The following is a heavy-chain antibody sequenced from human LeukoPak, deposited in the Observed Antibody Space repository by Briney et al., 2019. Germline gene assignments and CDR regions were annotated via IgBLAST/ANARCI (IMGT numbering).Heavy chain of an antibody. CDR3: ATSGSYYRFKY. D-gene: IGHD1-26*01. CDR1: GFTFSSYG. J-gene: IGHJ4*02. V-gene: IGHV3-33*01. Sequence: GGSLRLSCAASGFTFSSYGMHWVRQAPGKGLEWVAVIWYDGSNKYYADSVKGRFTISRDNSKNTLYLQMNSLRAEDTAVYYCATSGSYYRFKYWGQGTLVTVSS. CDR2: IWYDGSNK.